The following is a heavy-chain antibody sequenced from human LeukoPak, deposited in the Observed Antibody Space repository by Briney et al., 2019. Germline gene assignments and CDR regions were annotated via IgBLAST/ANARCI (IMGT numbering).Heavy chain of an antibody. CDR3: ARDVHGDYGSGWFDP. V-gene: IGHV1-69*05. J-gene: IGHJ5*02. Sequence: ASVKVSCKTSGGTFNNSAISWVRQAPGQGLEWLGGIMPLFGTAGYAQKFQGRVTITKDESTRTVYLELTSLTADDTAVYYCARDVHGDYGSGWFDPWGQGTLVSVSS. CDR1: GGTFNNSA. D-gene: IGHD4-17*01. CDR2: IMPLFGTA.